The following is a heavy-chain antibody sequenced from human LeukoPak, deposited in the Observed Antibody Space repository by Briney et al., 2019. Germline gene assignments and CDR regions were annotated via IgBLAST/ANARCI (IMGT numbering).Heavy chain of an antibody. CDR3: ARDKVVGATHLDY. V-gene: IGHV3-30*02. CDR1: GFTFSSYG. CDR2: IRYDGSNK. J-gene: IGHJ4*02. Sequence: PGGSLRLSCAASGFTFSSYGMHWVRQAPGKGLEWVAFIRYDGSNKYYADSVKGRFTISRDNAQNSLFLQMNSLRAEDTAVYYCARDKVVGATHLDYWGQGTLVTVSS. D-gene: IGHD2-15*01.